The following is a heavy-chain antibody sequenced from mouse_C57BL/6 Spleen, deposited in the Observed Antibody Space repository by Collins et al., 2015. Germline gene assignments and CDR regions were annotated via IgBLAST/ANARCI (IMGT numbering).Heavy chain of an antibody. V-gene: IGHV9-3*01. J-gene: IGHJ1*03. Sequence: KISCKASGYTFTTYGMSWVKQAPGKGLKWMGWINTYSGVPTYADDFKGRFALSLQTSASTAYLQINNLKNEDTATYFCARSRHYYGSSYDWYFDVWGTGTTVTVSS. D-gene: IGHD1-1*01. CDR2: INTYSGVP. CDR3: ARSRHYYGSSYDWYFDV. CDR1: GYTFTTYG.